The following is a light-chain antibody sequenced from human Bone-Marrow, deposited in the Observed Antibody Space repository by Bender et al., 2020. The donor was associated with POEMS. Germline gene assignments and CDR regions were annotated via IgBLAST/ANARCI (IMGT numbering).Light chain of an antibody. CDR1: SSDVGGYNY. Sequence: QSALTQPPSASGSPGQSITISCTGTSSDVGGYNYVSWYQQHPGKAPKLMICDVSNRPSGVSNRFSGSKSGNTASLTISGLQAEDEADYYCSSSTTSTTFVFGSGTKVTVL. CDR3: SSSTTSTTFV. J-gene: IGLJ1*01. CDR2: DVS. V-gene: IGLV2-14*03.